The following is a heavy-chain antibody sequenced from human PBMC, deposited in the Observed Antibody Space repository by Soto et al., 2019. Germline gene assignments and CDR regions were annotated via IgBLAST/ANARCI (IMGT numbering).Heavy chain of an antibody. D-gene: IGHD2-15*01. CDR2: IVVASGQT. J-gene: IGHJ6*02. CDR1: GSGFISSG. Sequence: ASVKVSCKASGSGFISSGIQWVRQAHGQRLEWIGWIVVASGQTNYAQNFQGRVAITRDTSTATAYIELTGLTSEDTAVYFCSADRPDIGVGWWVWGQGTTVTVSS. V-gene: IGHV1-58*02. CDR3: SADRPDIGVGWWV.